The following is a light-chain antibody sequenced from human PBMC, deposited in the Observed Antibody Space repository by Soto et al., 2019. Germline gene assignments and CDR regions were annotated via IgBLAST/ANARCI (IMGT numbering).Light chain of an antibody. V-gene: IGLV1-40*01. CDR1: SSNIGAGYD. Sequence: QSVLTQPPSVSGAPGQRVTISCTGSSSNIGAGYDVHWYQQLPGTAPKLLIYGNSNRPSGVPDRFSGSKSGTSASLAITGIQAEDEAHYYCKSYDRSLSGYVFGTGTKVTV. J-gene: IGLJ1*01. CDR2: GNS. CDR3: KSYDRSLSGYV.